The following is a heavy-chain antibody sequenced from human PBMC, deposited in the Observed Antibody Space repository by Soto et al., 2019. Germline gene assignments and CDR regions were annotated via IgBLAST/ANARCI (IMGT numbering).Heavy chain of an antibody. CDR1: GFTFRNFA. CDR3: TRDLLAGHDVY. CDR2: ITFDGKDK. Sequence: ESVGGVVQPGRSLRLSCAASGFTFRNFAMHWVRQAPGKGLEWLAAITFDGKDKYYADSVKGRFTISRDTSKNTLYLQMNSLRIDDTALYFCTRDLLAGHDVYWGQGTLVTVSS. D-gene: IGHD5-12*01. J-gene: IGHJ4*02. V-gene: IGHV3-30*04.